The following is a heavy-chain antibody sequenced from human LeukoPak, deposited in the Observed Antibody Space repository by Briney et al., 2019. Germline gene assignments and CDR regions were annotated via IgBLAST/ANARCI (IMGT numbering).Heavy chain of an antibody. Sequence: ASVKVSCKASGYTFTRYGISWVRQAPGQGLQWLGWISASNGNTNYAQKFRDRVTMSTDTSTGTAYLDVRSLTSDDTAVYYCARDHSNWNYAPDFWGQGTLVTVSS. CDR2: ISASNGNT. V-gene: IGHV1-18*01. D-gene: IGHD1-7*01. J-gene: IGHJ4*02. CDR1: GYTFTRYG. CDR3: ARDHSNWNYAPDF.